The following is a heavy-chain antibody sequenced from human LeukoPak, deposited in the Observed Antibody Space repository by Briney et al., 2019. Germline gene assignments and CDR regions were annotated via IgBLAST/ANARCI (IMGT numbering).Heavy chain of an antibody. CDR2: FDPEDGET. D-gene: IGHD3-16*02. Sequence: ASVKVSCKVSGYTLTELSMHWVRQAPGKGLEWMGGFDPEDGETIYAQKFQGRVTMTEDTSTDTAYMELSSLRSEDTAVYYCATRGSDYVWGSYRTPYWFDPWGQGTLVTVSS. J-gene: IGHJ5*02. CDR3: ATRGSDYVWGSYRTPYWFDP. V-gene: IGHV1-24*01. CDR1: GYTLTELS.